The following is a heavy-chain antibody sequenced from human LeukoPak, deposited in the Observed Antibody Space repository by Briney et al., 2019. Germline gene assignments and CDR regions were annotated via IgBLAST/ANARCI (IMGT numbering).Heavy chain of an antibody. Sequence: PSETLSLTCTVSGGSITNYYWTWIRQAPGKGLEWIGYVHYSGSTNYNPSLKSRVTISVDTSKNQFYLKLNSVTAADTGVYYCARGSLRTALDVWGQGTMVTVSS. CDR3: ARGSLRTALDV. J-gene: IGHJ3*01. V-gene: IGHV4-59*01. D-gene: IGHD1-1*01. CDR2: VHYSGST. CDR1: GGSITNYY.